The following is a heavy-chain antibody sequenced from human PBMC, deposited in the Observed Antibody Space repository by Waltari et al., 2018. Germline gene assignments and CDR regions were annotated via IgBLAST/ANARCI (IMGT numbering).Heavy chain of an antibody. CDR2: IFGGGST. Sequence: EVQMMESGGDLIQPGGSLRLSWAAAGLRVSSNYMTWVRRAPGKGLEWVSVIFGGGSTYYADSVKGRFTISRDNSKNTLYLQMESLRDEDTAVYYCGREYCSGGGCYYLYRGQGTLVTVSS. V-gene: IGHV3-53*01. D-gene: IGHD2-15*01. CDR1: GLRVSSNY. CDR3: GREYCSGGGCYYLY. J-gene: IGHJ4*02.